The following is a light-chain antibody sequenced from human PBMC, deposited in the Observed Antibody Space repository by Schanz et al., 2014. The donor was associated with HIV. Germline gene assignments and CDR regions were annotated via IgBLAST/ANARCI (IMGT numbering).Light chain of an antibody. Sequence: QSVLTQPPSVSGAPGQRVTISCTGTSSNIGAGYDVHWYQQIPGTAPKLLISGNNNRPSGVPDRFSGSKSGTSASLAITGLQDEDEADYYCAAWDVLLNGPVFGGGTKLTVL. CDR3: AAWDVLLNGPV. V-gene: IGLV1-40*01. CDR1: SSNIGAGYD. J-gene: IGLJ2*01. CDR2: GNN.